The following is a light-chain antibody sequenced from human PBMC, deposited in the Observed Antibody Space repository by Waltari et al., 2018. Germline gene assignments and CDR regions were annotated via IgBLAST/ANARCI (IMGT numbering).Light chain of an antibody. CDR1: QSISSW. V-gene: IGKV1-5*01. J-gene: IGKJ2*01. CDR2: DAS. CDR3: QQYNSYSSGYT. Sequence: DIQMTQSPSTLSASVGDRVPITCRASQSISSWLAWYQQKPGKAPKLLIYDASSLQSGVPSRFSGSGSGTEFTLTISSLQPDDFATYYCQQYNSYSSGYTFGQGTKLEIK.